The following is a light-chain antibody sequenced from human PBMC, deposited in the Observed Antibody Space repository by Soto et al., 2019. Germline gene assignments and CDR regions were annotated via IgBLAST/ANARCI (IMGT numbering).Light chain of an antibody. CDR2: EVT. Sequence: QSALTQPASVSGSPGQSITISCPGTSGDIGTYNLVSWYQQHPGKAPTLMIFEVTRRPSGVSARFFGSKSGNTASLTIAGLQPADEADYFCSSYTSVNPYVFGTGTKVTV. CDR1: SGDIGTYNL. J-gene: IGLJ1*01. CDR3: SSYTSVNPYV. V-gene: IGLV2-14*02.